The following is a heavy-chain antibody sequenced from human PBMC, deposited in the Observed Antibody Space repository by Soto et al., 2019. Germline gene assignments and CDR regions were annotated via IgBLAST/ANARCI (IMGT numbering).Heavy chain of an antibody. CDR2: ISYDGSNK. D-gene: IGHD7-27*01. J-gene: IGHJ5*02. CDR3: AATHHLGTFDP. Sequence: XVCLRLSCAASGFTFSSYGMHWVRQAPGKGLEWVAVISYDGSNKYYADSVKGRFTISRDNSKNTLYLQMNSLRAEDTAVYYCAATHHLGTFDPWGQGTLVTVSS. V-gene: IGHV3-30*03. CDR1: GFTFSSYG.